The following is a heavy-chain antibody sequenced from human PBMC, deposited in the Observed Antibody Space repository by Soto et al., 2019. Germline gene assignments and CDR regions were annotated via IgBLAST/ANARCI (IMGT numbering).Heavy chain of an antibody. CDR1: GDSISAYS. CDR2: IHYNGNT. D-gene: IGHD5-12*01. V-gene: IGHV4-59*01. CDR3: AREGNLGRWLQPLDF. Sequence: QVQLQVSGPGLVKPSETLSLTCTVSGDSISAYSWSWVRQPPGKGLEWIGNIHYNGNTKYNPSLKSRVTMSVDTSKNQFSLTLISVTAADTAIYFCAREGNLGRWLQPLDFWGQGTLVTVSS. J-gene: IGHJ4*02.